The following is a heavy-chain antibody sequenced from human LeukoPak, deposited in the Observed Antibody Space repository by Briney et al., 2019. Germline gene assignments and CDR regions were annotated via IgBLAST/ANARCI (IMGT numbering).Heavy chain of an antibody. CDR2: ISGSGATK. V-gene: IGHV3-23*01. CDR3: AKATTGSPSRWFDL. J-gene: IGHJ5*02. CDR1: GFTFSSYA. D-gene: IGHD3-10*01. Sequence: PGGSLRLSCAASGFTFSSYAMIWVRQAPGKGLQWVSVISGSGATKDYVDSVKGRFTISRDNPKSTLYLEMNSLRAEDTAIYYCAKATTGSPSRWFDLWGQGTLVTVSS.